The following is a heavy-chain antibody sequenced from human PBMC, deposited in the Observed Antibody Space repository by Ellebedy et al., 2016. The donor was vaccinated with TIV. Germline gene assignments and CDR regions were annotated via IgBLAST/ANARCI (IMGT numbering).Heavy chain of an antibody. Sequence: PGGSLRLSCAASGFTFSNYAMSWVRQAPGKGLEWVANIKQHGSEKDYVDSVKGRFTISRDNAKNSLYRRMNSLRAEDTAVYYCARDYYGSGSYSSDWGQGTLVTVSS. J-gene: IGHJ4*02. CDR3: ARDYYGSGSYSSD. V-gene: IGHV3-7*01. CDR2: IKQHGSEK. D-gene: IGHD3-10*01. CDR1: GFTFSNYA.